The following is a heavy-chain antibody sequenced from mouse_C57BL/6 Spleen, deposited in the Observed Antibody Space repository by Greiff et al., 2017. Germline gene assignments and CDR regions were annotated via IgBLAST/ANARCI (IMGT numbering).Heavy chain of an antibody. D-gene: IGHD1-1*01. CDR2: ISSGSSTI. CDR3: ASATTVVSPFDY. Sequence: DVKLVESGGGLVKPGGSLKLSCAASGFTFSDYGMHWVRQAPEKGLEWVAYISSGSSTIYYADTVKGRFTISRDNAKNTLFLQMTSLRSEDTAMYYCASATTVVSPFDYWGQGTTLTVSS. V-gene: IGHV5-17*01. J-gene: IGHJ2*01. CDR1: GFTFSDYG.